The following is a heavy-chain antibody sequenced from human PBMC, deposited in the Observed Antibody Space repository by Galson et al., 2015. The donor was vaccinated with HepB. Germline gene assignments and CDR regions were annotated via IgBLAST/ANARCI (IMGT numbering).Heavy chain of an antibody. J-gene: IGHJ4*02. D-gene: IGHD2-15*01. Sequence: SCKASGYTFTSNGISWVRQAPGHGLEWMGGISANTGNTNYAQKFQGRVTLTRDTSTSSVHMELRSLRIDDTAVYYCARDRLHSLDYWGPGSLVTVSS. CDR1: GYTFTSNG. CDR2: ISANTGNT. V-gene: IGHV1-18*01. CDR3: ARDRLHSLDY.